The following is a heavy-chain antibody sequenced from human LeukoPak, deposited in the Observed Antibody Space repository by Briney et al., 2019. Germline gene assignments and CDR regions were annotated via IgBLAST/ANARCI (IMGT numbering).Heavy chain of an antibody. D-gene: IGHD3-10*01. J-gene: IGHJ4*02. Sequence: GGSLKLSCATSGFTLSRSDMHWVPQASGKGLDWVGHIRSEANSYPTAYAASVKGRFTISRDDSKNTANLQMNSLKTEDTAVYYCVSPGYYGSAYWGQGTLVTVFS. CDR1: GFTLSRSD. V-gene: IGHV3-73*01. CDR3: VSPGYYGSAY. CDR2: IRSEANSYPT.